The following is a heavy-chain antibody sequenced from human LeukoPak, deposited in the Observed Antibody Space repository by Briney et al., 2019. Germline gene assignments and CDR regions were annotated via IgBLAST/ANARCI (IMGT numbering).Heavy chain of an antibody. V-gene: IGHV3-7*01. CDR2: IKQDGNEK. CDR3: ARDDGYDSSGYYYAPRGYFDY. D-gene: IGHD3-22*01. J-gene: IGHJ4*02. CDR1: GFRFNTYW. Sequence: GGSLRLSCAASGFRFNTYWMSWVRQAPGKGLEWVANIKQDGNEKYYVDSVKGRFTISRDNAKNSLYLQMNSLRAEDTAVYYCARDDGYDSSGYYYAPRGYFDYWGQGTLVTVSS.